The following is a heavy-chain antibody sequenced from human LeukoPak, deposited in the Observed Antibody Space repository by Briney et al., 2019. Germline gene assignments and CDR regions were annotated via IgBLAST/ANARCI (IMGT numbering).Heavy chain of an antibody. CDR2: FSYSGST. J-gene: IGHJ4*02. Sequence: SETLSLTCTVSGGSISSSPYYWDWIRQPPGKGLEWIGSFSYSGSTYYNPSLKSRVTISVDTSKNQFSLRLSSVTAADTAVYYCARGLSRIAARRGDYFDYWGQGTLVTVSS. V-gene: IGHV4-39*01. D-gene: IGHD6-6*01. CDR3: ARGLSRIAARRGDYFDY. CDR1: GGSISSSPYY.